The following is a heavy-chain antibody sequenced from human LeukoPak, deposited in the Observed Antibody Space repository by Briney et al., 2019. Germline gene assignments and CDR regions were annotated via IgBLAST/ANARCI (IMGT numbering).Heavy chain of an antibody. Sequence: PGGSLRLSRTPSGFTFSSYGTHWGRQAPGKGLEWVANIASDGSDRHYADSVKGRFTISRDNSKNTVYLQMNSLRGEDTAVYYCAKDRSNSWTFDYWGQGTLVTVSS. CDR1: GFTFSSYG. CDR2: IASDGSDR. J-gene: IGHJ4*02. V-gene: IGHV3-30*18. CDR3: AKDRSNSWTFDY. D-gene: IGHD6-13*01.